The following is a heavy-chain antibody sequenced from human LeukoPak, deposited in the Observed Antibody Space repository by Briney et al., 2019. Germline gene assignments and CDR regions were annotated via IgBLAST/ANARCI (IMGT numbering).Heavy chain of an antibody. CDR1: GFTFSSYS. CDR3: ARDYYGSGSYYRGDYFDY. D-gene: IGHD3-10*01. CDR2: ISSSSSYI. V-gene: IGHV3-21*01. J-gene: IGHJ4*02. Sequence: GGSLRRSCAASGFTFSSYSMNWVRQAPGRGLEWVSSISSSSSYIYYADSVKGRFTISRDNAKNSLYLQMNSLRAEDTAVYYCARDYYGSGSYYRGDYFDYWGQGTLVTVSS.